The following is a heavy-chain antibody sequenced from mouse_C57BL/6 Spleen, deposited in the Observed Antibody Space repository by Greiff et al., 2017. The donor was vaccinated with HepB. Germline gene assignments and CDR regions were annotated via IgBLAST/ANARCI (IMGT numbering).Heavy chain of an antibody. J-gene: IGHJ4*01. CDR3: ARGPYYYGSSYVYYAMDY. CDR2: INPGSGGT. Sequence: VKVVESGAELVRPGTSVKVSCKASGYAFTNYLIEWVKQRPGQGLEWIGVINPGSGGTNYNEKFKGKATLTADKSSSTAYMQLSSLTSEDSAVYFCARGPYYYGSSYVYYAMDYWGQGTSVTVSS. D-gene: IGHD1-1*01. CDR1: GYAFTNYL. V-gene: IGHV1-54*01.